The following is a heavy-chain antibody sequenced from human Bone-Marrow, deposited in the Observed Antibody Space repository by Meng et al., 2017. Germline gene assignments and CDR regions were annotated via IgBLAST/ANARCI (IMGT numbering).Heavy chain of an antibody. CDR1: GGTFSSYT. J-gene: IGHJ5*02. V-gene: IGHV1-69*04. D-gene: IGHD3-22*01. CDR3: ARDSSGSLSNWFDP. CDR2: IIPILGIA. Sequence: QVQLVQSGAEVQKPAASVTVACKASGGTFSSYTISWVRQAPGQGLEWMGRIIPILGIANYAQKFQGRVTITADNSTSTAYMELSSLRSEDTAVYYCARDSSGSLSNWFDPWGQGTLVTVSS.